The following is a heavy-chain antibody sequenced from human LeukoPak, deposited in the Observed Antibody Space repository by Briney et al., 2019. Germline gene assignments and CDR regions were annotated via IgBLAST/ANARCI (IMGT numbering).Heavy chain of an antibody. V-gene: IGHV4-59*01. CDR1: GGSISSYY. CDR3: AGLRFLAPRF. Sequence: PSETLSLTCTVSGGSISSYYWSWLRQPPGKGLEWIGYIYYSGSTNYNPSLKSRVTISVDTSKNQFSLKLSSVTAADTAVYYCAGLRFLAPRFWGQGTLVTVSS. D-gene: IGHD3-3*01. CDR2: IYYSGST. J-gene: IGHJ4*02.